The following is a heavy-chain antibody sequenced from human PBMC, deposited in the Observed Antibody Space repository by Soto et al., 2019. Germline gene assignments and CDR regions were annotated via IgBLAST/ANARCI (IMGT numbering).Heavy chain of an antibody. J-gene: IGHJ4*02. CDR3: ARSRPMTTVPNFDY. Sequence: ASVKVSCKASGYTFTSYGISWVRQAPGQGLEWMGWISAYNGNTNYAQKLQGRVTMTTDTSTSTAYMELRSPRSDDTAVYYCARSRPMTTVPNFDYWGQGTLVTVSS. CDR1: GYTFTSYG. V-gene: IGHV1-18*01. CDR2: ISAYNGNT. D-gene: IGHD4-17*01.